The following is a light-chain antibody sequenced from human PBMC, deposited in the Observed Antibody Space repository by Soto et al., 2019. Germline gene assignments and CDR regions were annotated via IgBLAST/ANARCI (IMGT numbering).Light chain of an antibody. CDR3: LLFFGAAQVGV. CDR2: STS. V-gene: IGLV7-43*01. CDR1: TGAVTSGFY. Sequence: QAVVTQEPSLTVSPGGRVTLTCASSTGAVTSGFYPNWFQQKPGQPPRTLIFSTSTKHSWTPARFSGSLLGGKAALTLSGVQPEDEADYYCLLFFGAAQVGVFGGGTKLTVL. J-gene: IGLJ2*01.